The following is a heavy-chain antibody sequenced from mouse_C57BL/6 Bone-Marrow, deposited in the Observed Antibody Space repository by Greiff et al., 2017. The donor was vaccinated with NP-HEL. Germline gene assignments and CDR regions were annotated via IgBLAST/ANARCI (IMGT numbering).Heavy chain of an antibody. V-gene: IGHV1-81*01. Sequence: QVQLQQSGAELARPGASVKLSCKASGYTFTSYGISWVKQRTGQGLEWIGEIYPRSGNTYYNEKFKGKATLTADKSSSTAYMELRSLTSEDSAVYFCARVEKYSRKWYFDVWGTGTSVTVSS. D-gene: IGHD5-1-1*01. CDR3: ARVEKYSRKWYFDV. CDR1: GYTFTSYG. CDR2: IYPRSGNT. J-gene: IGHJ1*03.